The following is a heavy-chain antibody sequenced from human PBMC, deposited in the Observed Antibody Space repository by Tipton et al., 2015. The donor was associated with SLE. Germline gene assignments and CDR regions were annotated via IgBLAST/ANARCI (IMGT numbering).Heavy chain of an antibody. J-gene: IGHJ4*02. CDR1: GFTVNGDH. CDR2: IYSATSI. D-gene: IGHD1-20*01. V-gene: IGHV3-53*05. Sequence: SLRLSCAGSGFTVNGDHMTWVRQAPGKGLEWVSVIYSATSIYYADSVKGRFTISRDISKNTLYLQMNNLRAEDTAIYYCAIDNWKERAIDSWGQGTLVTVSS. CDR3: AIDNWKERAIDS.